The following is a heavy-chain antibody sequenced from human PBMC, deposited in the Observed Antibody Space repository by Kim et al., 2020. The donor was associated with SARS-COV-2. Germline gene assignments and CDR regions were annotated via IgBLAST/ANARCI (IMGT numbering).Heavy chain of an antibody. CDR3: GRIRGYRPWSGMDV. Sequence: GGSLRLSCAASGFTVSSNYMTWIRQAPGKGLEWVSVIYSGGTTYYADSVKGRFTISRDNSNNTLELQMNSLRVEDTAMYYCGRIRGYRPWSGMDVWGQGAAVTVS. D-gene: IGHD5-18*01. CDR2: IYSGGTT. V-gene: IGHV3-53*01. J-gene: IGHJ6*02. CDR1: GFTVSSNY.